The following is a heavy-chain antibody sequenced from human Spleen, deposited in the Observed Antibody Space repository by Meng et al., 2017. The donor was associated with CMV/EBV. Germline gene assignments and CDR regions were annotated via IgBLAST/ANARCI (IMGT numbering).Heavy chain of an antibody. V-gene: IGHV3-53*01. CDR1: GLTVSSNY. CDR2: IYRGDDT. CDR3: AKDGRSSGGDV. J-gene: IGHJ6*02. Sequence: GESLKISCAASGLTVSSNYMSWVRQAPGKGLEWVSIIYRGDDTYYAGSVKGRFTISRDNSQNTLYLQMNSLRAEDTAVYYCAKDGRSSGGDVWGQGTTVTVSS. D-gene: IGHD6-19*01.